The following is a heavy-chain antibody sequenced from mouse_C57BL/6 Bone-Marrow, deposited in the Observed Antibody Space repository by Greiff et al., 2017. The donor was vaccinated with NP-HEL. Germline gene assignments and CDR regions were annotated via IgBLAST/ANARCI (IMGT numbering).Heavy chain of an antibody. D-gene: IGHD3-2*02. J-gene: IGHJ2*01. V-gene: IGHV6-3*01. CDR2: ISFNSVYYST. CDR3: TDSSGDYLDD. CDR1: GFTFSNSW. Sequence: EVKLQESGGGLVQPGGSMKLSCVASGFTFSNSWMNWVRQSPEKGLEWVAPISFNSVYYSTHYAVSVKGRFTISRDDSKSSVYLQMNNVRDEDTGIYYCTDSSGDYLDDGGQGTTRTGSS.